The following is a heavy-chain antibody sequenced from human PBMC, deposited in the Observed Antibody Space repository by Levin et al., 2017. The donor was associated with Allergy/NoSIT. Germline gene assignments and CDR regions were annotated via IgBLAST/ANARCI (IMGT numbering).Heavy chain of an antibody. CDR1: FFPFLLSL. D-gene: IGHD6-13*01. Sequence: GESLTLSFSSSFFPFLLSLLPFFLPSPFKGLAWVSSISSSSSYIFYADSMKGRFTISRDNAKNSLYLQMNSLRAEDTAVYYCARDSAAAPDYWGQGTLVTVSS. J-gene: IGHJ4*02. CDR2: ISSSSSYI. CDR3: ARDSAAAPDY. V-gene: IGHV3-21*01.